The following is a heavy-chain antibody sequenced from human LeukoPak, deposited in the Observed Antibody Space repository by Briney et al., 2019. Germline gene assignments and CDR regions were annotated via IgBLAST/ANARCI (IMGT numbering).Heavy chain of an antibody. V-gene: IGHV1-2*04. D-gene: IGHD4-17*01. CDR2: INPKNSGT. CDR1: GYTFSDYY. CDR3: ARVTVTTLFDH. Sequence: GASVKVSCKTSGYTFSDYYIHWVRQAPGQGLEWMGWINPKNSGTKYAQKFQGWITMTTDTSTSTAHMELTSLRSNDTAVYYCARVTVTTLFDHWGPGTLVTVSS. J-gene: IGHJ4*02.